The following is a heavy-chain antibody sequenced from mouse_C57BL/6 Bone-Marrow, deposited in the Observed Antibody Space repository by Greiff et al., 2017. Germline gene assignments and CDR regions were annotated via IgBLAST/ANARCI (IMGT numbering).Heavy chain of an antibody. CDR1: GFSLTSYG. CDR2: IWSGGSA. J-gene: IGHJ3*01. CDR3: ARNLDDGSPFAY. Sequence: QVQLKESGPGLVQPSQSLSITCTVSGFSLTSYGVHWVRQSPGKGLEWLGVIWSGGSADYNAAFISRLSISTDNSKSQVFFKMNRLQADDTAIYYWARNLDDGSPFAYWGQGTLVTVSA. D-gene: IGHD2-3*01. V-gene: IGHV2-2*01.